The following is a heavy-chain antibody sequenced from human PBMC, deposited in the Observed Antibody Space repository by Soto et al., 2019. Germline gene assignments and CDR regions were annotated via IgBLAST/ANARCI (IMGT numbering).Heavy chain of an antibody. CDR1: GFTFTSSA. D-gene: IGHD2-15*01. V-gene: IGHV1-58*01. CDR3: AATGVVVAATGLFYYGMDV. J-gene: IGHJ6*02. Sequence: GASVKVSCQASGFTFTSSAVQWVRQARGQRLEWIGWIVVGSGNTNYAQKFQERVTITRDMSTGTAYMELSSLRSEDTAVYYCAATGVVVAATGLFYYGMDVWGQGTTVTVSS. CDR2: IVVGSGNT.